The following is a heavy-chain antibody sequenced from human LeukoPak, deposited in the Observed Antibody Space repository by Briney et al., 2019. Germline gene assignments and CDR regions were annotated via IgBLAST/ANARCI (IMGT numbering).Heavy chain of an antibody. V-gene: IGHV4-39*07. Sequence: SETLSLTCTVSGGSISSSSYYWGWIRQPPGKGLEWIGSIYYSGSTYYNPSLKSRVTISVDTSKNQFSLKLSSVTAADTAVYYCAREGKVSIVSDAFDIWGQGTMVTVSS. D-gene: IGHD3-16*02. CDR1: GGSISSSSYY. J-gene: IGHJ3*02. CDR2: IYYSGST. CDR3: AREGKVSIVSDAFDI.